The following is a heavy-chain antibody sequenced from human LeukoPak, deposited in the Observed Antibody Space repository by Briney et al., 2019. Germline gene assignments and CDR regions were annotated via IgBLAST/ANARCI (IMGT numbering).Heavy chain of an antibody. CDR1: GYTFTSYG. V-gene: IGHV1-18*01. CDR3: ASGHYYDSSGYSQYYYYYYMDV. J-gene: IGHJ6*03. D-gene: IGHD3-22*01. CDR2: ISAYNGNT. Sequence: ASVKVSCKASGYTFTSYGVTWVRQAPGQGLEWMGWISAYNGNTNYTQKFQGRVTMTTDTSTSTAYMELRSLRSEDTAVYYCASGHYYDSSGYSQYYYYYYMDVWGKGTTVTVSS.